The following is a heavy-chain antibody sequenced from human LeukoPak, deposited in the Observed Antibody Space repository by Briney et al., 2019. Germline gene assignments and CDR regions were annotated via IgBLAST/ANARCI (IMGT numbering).Heavy chain of an antibody. CDR3: ARYCSGGSCYPGVFDY. CDR2: ISSSSSYI. J-gene: IGHJ4*02. CDR1: GFTFSSYS. D-gene: IGHD2-15*01. V-gene: IGHV3-21*01. Sequence: GGSLRLSCAASGFTFSSYSMNWVRQAPGKGLEWVSSISSSSSYIYYADSVKGRFTISRDNAKNSLYLQMNSLRAEDTAVYYCARYCSGGSCYPGVFDYWGQGTLVTVSS.